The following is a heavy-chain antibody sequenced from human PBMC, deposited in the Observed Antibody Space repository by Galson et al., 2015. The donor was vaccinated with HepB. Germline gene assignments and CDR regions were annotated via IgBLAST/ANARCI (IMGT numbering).Heavy chain of an antibody. CDR2: ISYDGSNK. V-gene: IGHV3-30*04. CDR1: GFTFSSYA. J-gene: IGHJ4*02. D-gene: IGHD3-22*01. Sequence: SLRLSCAASGFTFSSYAMHWVRQAPGKGLEWVAVISYDGSNKYYADSVKGRFTISRDNSKNTLYLQMNSLRAEDTAVYYCARDRGPYDSSGYYHYWGQGTLVTVSS. CDR3: ARDRGPYDSSGYYHY.